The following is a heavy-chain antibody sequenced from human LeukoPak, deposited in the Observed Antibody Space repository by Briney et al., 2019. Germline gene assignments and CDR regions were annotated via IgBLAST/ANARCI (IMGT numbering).Heavy chain of an antibody. V-gene: IGHV1-2*06. CDR1: GYIFTGYY. J-gene: IGHJ4*02. Sequence: ASVKVSCKASGYIFTGYYMHWVRQAPGQGLEWMGRINPNSGCTNYAQTFQGRVTMTRDTSISTAYMELSRLTSDDTAVYYCARAICSGCYAPTDYWGQGTLVTVSS. CDR2: INPNSGCT. D-gene: IGHD6-19*01. CDR3: ARAICSGCYAPTDY.